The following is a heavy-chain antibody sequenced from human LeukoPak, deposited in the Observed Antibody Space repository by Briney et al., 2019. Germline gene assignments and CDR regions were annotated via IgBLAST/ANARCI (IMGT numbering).Heavy chain of an antibody. J-gene: IGHJ4*02. V-gene: IGHV1-2*02. CDR1: GYTFAGYY. CDR3: ARTLYYDFWMFDY. CDR2: INPNSGGT. Sequence: GASVKVSCKASGYTFAGYYMHWVRQAPGRGLEWMGWINPNSGGTNYAQKFQGRVTMTRDTSISTAYMELSRLRSDDTAVYYCARTLYYDFWMFDYWGQGTLVTVSS. D-gene: IGHD3-3*01.